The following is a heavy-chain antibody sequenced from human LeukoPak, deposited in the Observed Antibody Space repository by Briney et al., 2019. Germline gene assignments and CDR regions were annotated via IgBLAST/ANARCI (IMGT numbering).Heavy chain of an antibody. V-gene: IGHV1-18*01. CDR3: ASGIAVAGTLDY. CDR2: ISAYNGNT. D-gene: IGHD6-19*01. Sequence: EASVKVSCKASGYTFTSYDINWVRQATGQGLEWMGWISAYNGNTNYAQKLQGRVTMTTDTSTSTAYMELRSLRSDDTAVYYCASGIAVAGTLDYWGQGTLVTVSS. CDR1: GYTFTSYD. J-gene: IGHJ4*02.